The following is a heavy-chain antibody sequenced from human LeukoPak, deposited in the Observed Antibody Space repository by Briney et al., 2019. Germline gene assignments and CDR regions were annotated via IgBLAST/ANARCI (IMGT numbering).Heavy chain of an antibody. V-gene: IGHV5-51*01. J-gene: IGHJ6*03. CDR1: GYSFTSYW. CDR3: ARRSYDFWTRYIPSYYMDV. D-gene: IGHD3-3*01. CDR2: IYPGDSDT. Sequence: GESLKISCKGSGYSFTSYWIGWVRQMPGKGLEWMGVIYPGDSDTRYSPSFQGQVTISADKSISTAYLQWSSLKASDTAMYYCARRSYDFWTRYIPSYYMDVWGKGTTVTVSS.